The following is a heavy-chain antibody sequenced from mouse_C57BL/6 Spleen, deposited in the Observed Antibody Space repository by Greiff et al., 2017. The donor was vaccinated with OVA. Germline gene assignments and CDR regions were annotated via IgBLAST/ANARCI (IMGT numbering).Heavy chain of an antibody. V-gene: IGHV1-31*01. CDR1: GYSFTGYY. J-gene: IGHJ2*01. CDR2: IYPYNGVS. Sequence: VQLQQSGPELVKPGASVKISCKASGYSFTGYYMHWVKQSHGHILDWIGYIYPYNGVSSYNQKFKGKATLTVDKSSSTAYMELRSLTSEDSAVYYCARTYYSNSYYFDDWGKGTTLTVSS. CDR3: ARTYYSNSYYFDD. D-gene: IGHD2-5*01.